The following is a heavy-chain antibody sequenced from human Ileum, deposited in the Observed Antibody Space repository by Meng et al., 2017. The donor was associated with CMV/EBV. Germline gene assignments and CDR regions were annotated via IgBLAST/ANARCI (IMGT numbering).Heavy chain of an antibody. J-gene: IGHJ6*02. CDR2: IGTAGDT. Sequence: GESLKISCAASGFTFSSYDMHWVRQATGKGLEWVSAIGTAGDTYYPGSVKGRFTSSRENAKNSLYLQMNSLRAGDTAVYYCARRDYYYGMDVWGQGTTVTVSS. CDR1: GFTFSSYD. CDR3: ARRDYYYGMDV. V-gene: IGHV3-13*01.